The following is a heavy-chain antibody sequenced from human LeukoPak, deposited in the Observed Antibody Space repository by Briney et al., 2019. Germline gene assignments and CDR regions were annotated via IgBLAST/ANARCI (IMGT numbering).Heavy chain of an antibody. CDR1: GFIFSSYP. Sequence: GGSPRLSCAASGFIFSSYPMSWVRQAPGKGLEWVSAISGTAENTYYADSVKGRFSISRDNSRNTVHLQMNSPRPEDTAVYYCANQRGGFWGQGTLVTVSS. J-gene: IGHJ4*02. V-gene: IGHV3-23*01. CDR2: ISGTAENT. CDR3: ANQRGGF. D-gene: IGHD3-10*01.